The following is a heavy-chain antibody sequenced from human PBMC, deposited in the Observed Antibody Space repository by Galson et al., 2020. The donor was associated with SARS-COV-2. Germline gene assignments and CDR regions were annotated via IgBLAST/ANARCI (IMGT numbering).Heavy chain of an antibody. D-gene: IGHD3-10*01. CDR1: GYTITGYY. CDR3: ARSLWFGELSGY. CDR2: INPNSGGT. Sequence: ASVKVSCKASGYTITGYYMHWVRQAPGQELEWMGWINPNSGGTNYAQKFQGRVTMTRDTSISTAYMELSRLRSDDTAVYYCARSLWFGELSGYWGQGTLVTVSS. V-gene: IGHV1-2*02. J-gene: IGHJ4*02.